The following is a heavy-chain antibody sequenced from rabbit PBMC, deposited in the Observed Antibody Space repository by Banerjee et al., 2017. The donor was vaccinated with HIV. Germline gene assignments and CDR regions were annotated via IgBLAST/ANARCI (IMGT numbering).Heavy chain of an antibody. CDR2: IYTSNGNT. CDR3: ARNPLTIVVAGVPYYFDL. Sequence: QSLEESGGDLVKPGASLTLTCTASGFSFSGSDYMCWVRQAPGKGLELIACIYTSNGNTWYASWAKGRFTISKTSSTTVTLQMTSLTAADTATYFCARNPLTIVVAGVPYYFDLWGPGTLVTVS. V-gene: IGHV1S40*01. CDR1: GFSFSGSDY. J-gene: IGHJ4*01. D-gene: IGHD4-1*01.